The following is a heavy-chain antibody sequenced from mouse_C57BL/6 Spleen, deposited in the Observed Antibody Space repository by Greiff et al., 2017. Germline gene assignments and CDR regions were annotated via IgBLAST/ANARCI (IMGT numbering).Heavy chain of an antibody. Sequence: VKLQESDAELVKPGASVKISCKVSGYTFTDHTIHWMKQRPEQGLEWIGYIYPRDGSTKYNEKFKGKATLTADKSSSTAYMQLNSLTSEDSAVYFCAREEDYYGSRDAMDYWGQGTSVTVSS. D-gene: IGHD1-1*01. CDR3: AREEDYYGSRDAMDY. CDR2: IYPRDGST. J-gene: IGHJ4*01. CDR1: GYTFTDHT. V-gene: IGHV1-78*01.